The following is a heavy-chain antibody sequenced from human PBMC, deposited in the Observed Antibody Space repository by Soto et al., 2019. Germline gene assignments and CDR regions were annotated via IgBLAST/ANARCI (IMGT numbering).Heavy chain of an antibody. CDR1: GVTFGSYS. D-gene: IGHD6-19*01. CDR2: ISSSSSTI. J-gene: IGHJ5*02. Sequence: GGSLRLSCAASGVTFGSYSMNWVRQAPGKGLEWVSYISSSSSTIYYADSVKGRFTISRDNAKNSLYLQMNSLRDEDTAVYYCARDSISSGWFDWFDPWGQGTLVTVSS. V-gene: IGHV3-48*02. CDR3: ARDSISSGWFDWFDP.